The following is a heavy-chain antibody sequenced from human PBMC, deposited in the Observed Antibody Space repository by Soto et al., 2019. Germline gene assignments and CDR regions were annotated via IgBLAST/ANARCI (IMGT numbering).Heavy chain of an antibody. CDR2: VKSKADGGTA. CDR3: ISYPDFWGGHTPL. V-gene: IGHV3-15*07. D-gene: IGHD3-3*01. J-gene: IGHJ4*02. Sequence: EVQLVESGGGLVQPGGSLRLSCAASGFSITNTWMHWVRQAPGKGLEWVGRVKSKADGGTADYAAPVKGRFTVPSDDSKNTQYLQMNRLKMEDTAVYYCISYPDFWGGHTPLWGQGTLVTVSS. CDR1: GFSITNTW.